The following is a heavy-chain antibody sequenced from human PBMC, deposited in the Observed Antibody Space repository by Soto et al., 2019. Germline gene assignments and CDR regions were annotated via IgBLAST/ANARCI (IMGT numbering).Heavy chain of an antibody. CDR2: IYYSGST. CDR1: GGSISSYY. Sequence: SETLSITCTVSGGSISSYYWSWIRQPPGRGLEWIGYIYYSGSTNYNPSLKSRVTISVDTSKNQFSLKLSSVTAADTAVYYCARSLHCSSTSCYGVPFFDYWGQGTLVTVSS. D-gene: IGHD2-2*01. V-gene: IGHV4-59*01. CDR3: ARSLHCSSTSCYGVPFFDY. J-gene: IGHJ4*02.